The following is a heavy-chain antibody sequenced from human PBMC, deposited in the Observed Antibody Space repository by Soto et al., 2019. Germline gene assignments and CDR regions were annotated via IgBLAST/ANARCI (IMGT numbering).Heavy chain of an antibody. CDR1: GFTFDDYA. CDR3: AKDSSSWYGMGADY. CDR2: ISWNSGSI. V-gene: IGHV3-9*01. Sequence: EVQLVESGGGLVQPGRSLRLSCAASGFTFDDYAMHWVRQAPGKGLEWVSGISWNSGSIGYADSVKGRFTISRDNAKNSLYLQMNSLRAEDTALYYCAKDSSSWYGMGADYWGQGTLVTVSS. D-gene: IGHD6-13*01. J-gene: IGHJ4*02.